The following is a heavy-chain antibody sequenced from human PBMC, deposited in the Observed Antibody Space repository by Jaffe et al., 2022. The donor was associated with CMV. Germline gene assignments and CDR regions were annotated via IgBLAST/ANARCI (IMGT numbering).Heavy chain of an antibody. CDR3: ARTSGAELLWFGELSQHAFDV. Sequence: EVQLVESGGGLVKPGGSLRLSCAASGFTFSSYSMNWVRQAPGKGLEWVSSISSSRSYIYYADSVKGRFTISRDNAKNSLYLQMNSLRAEDTAVYYCARTSGAELLWFGELSQHAFDVWGQGTMVTVSS. CDR2: ISSSRSYI. J-gene: IGHJ3*01. V-gene: IGHV3-21*01. D-gene: IGHD3-10*01. CDR1: GFTFSSYS.